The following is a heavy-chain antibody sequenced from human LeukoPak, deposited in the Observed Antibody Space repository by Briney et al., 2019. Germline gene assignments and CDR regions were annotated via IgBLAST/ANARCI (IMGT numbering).Heavy chain of an antibody. Sequence: GRSLRLSCAASGFTFSSYGMHWVRQAPGKGLEWVAVIWYDGSNKYYADSVKGRFTISRDNSKNTLYLQMNSLRAEDTAVYYCAKGPKGTLTRIEVAGTFDYWGQGTLVTVSS. V-gene: IGHV3-33*06. CDR1: GFTFSSYG. D-gene: IGHD6-19*01. J-gene: IGHJ4*02. CDR3: AKGPKGTLTRIEVAGTFDY. CDR2: IWYDGSNK.